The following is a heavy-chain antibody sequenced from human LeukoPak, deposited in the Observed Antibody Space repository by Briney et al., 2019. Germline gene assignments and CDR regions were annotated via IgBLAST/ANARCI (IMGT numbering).Heavy chain of an antibody. CDR1: GGSFSDYY. CDR2: INHSGST. Sequence: PSETLSLTCAVYGGSFSDYYWSWIRQPPGKGLEWIGEINHSGSTNYNPSLKSRVTISVDTSKNQFSLKLSSVTAADTAVYYCARLVQYCGGDCSYYYYYMDVWGKGTTVTVSS. J-gene: IGHJ6*03. V-gene: IGHV4-34*01. D-gene: IGHD2-21*02. CDR3: ARLVQYCGGDCSYYYYYMDV.